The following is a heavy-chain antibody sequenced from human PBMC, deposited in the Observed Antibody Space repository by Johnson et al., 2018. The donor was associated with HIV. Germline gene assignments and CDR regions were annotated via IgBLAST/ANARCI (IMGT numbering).Heavy chain of an antibody. CDR2: IYSGGST. J-gene: IGHJ3*02. Sequence: VHLVESGGGLVQPGGSLRLSCAASGFTFSSYAMSWVRQAPGKGLEWVSIIYSGGSTYYADSVKGRFTISRDNSRNTLYLQMNSLRVEDTAVYFCAGKTGYDAFDMWGQGTMVTVSS. D-gene: IGHD3-9*01. CDR1: GFTFSSYA. CDR3: AGKTGYDAFDM. V-gene: IGHV3-66*02.